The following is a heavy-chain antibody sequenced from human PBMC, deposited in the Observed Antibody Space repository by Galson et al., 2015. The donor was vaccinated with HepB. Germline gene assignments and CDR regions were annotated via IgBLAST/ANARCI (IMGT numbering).Heavy chain of an antibody. D-gene: IGHD3-10*01. Sequence: SLRLSCAASGITFSSYAMSWVRQAPGKGLEWVSAISGSGASTYYADSVKGRFTISRDNSKDTLYLQMNSLRAEDTAVYYCAKDYGSGTYGRFDYWSQGTLVTVSS. CDR3: AKDYGSGTYGRFDY. J-gene: IGHJ4*02. CDR2: ISGSGAST. CDR1: GITFSSYA. V-gene: IGHV3-23*01.